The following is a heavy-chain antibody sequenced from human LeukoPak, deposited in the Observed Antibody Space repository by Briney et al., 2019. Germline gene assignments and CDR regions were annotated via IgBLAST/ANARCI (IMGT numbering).Heavy chain of an antibody. J-gene: IGHJ2*01. CDR3: ARDPGYYGGNWYFDL. V-gene: IGHV1-2*02. D-gene: IGHD4-23*01. Sequence: GASVKVSCKASGYTFTGYYMHWVRQAPGQGLDWMGWINPNGGGTNYAQKFQGRVSMTRDTSISTAYMELSRLRSDDTAVYYCARDPGYYGGNWYFDLWGRGTLVSVSS. CDR1: GYTFTGYY. CDR2: INPNGGGT.